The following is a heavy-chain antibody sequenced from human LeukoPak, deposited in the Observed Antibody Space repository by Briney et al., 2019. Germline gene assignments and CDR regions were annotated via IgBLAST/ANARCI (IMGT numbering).Heavy chain of an antibody. D-gene: IGHD6-6*01. CDR1: GVSISSYY. CDR3: ARVEYSSSSEVIASNYYYYYMDV. J-gene: IGHJ6*03. CDR2: IYYSGSS. Sequence: SETLSLTCTVSGVSISSYYWSWIRQPPGKGLEWVGYIYYSGSSSYNPTLKRRITISVDTSKNQFSLKLSSVTAADTAVYYCARVEYSSSSEVIASNYYYYYMDVWGKGTTVTVSS. V-gene: IGHV4-59*01.